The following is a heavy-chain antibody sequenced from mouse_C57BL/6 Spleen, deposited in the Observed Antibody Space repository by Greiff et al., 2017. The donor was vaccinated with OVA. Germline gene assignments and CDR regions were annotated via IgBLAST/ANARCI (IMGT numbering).Heavy chain of an antibody. D-gene: IGHD2-12*01. V-gene: IGHV1-26*01. CDR3: ARGVLLGRFD. CDR1: GYTFTDYY. J-gene: IGHJ2*01. Sequence: EVQLQQSGPELVKPGASVKISCKASGYTFTDYYMNWVKQSHGKSLEWIGDINPNNGGTSYNQKFKGKATLTVDKSSSTAYMELRSLTSEDSAVYYCARGVLLGRFDWGQGTTLTVSS. CDR2: INPNNGGT.